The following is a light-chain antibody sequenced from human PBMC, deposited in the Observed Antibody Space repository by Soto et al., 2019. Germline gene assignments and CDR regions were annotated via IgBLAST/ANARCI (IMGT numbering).Light chain of an antibody. V-gene: IGKV1-6*01. CDR3: LQDYSYPWT. CDR1: QGIRTD. Sequence: AIQMTQSPSSLSASVGDRVTITCRASQGIRTDLGWYQQKPGTAPKVLIYSASSLHSGVPSRFSGSGSGTDFTLTISGLQPEDFAIYYCLQDYSYPWTFGQGTKVEI. J-gene: IGKJ1*01. CDR2: SAS.